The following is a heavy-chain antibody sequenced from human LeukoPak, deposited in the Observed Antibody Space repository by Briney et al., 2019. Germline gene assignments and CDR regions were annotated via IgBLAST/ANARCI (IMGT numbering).Heavy chain of an antibody. Sequence: GASVKVSCKASGYTFTSYGISWVRQAPGQGLEWMGWISAYNGNTNYAQKLQGRVTMTTDTSTSTAYMELRSLRSDDTAVYYCARDNRGVRFRRAFDIWGQGTMVTVSS. CDR1: GYTFTSYG. J-gene: IGHJ3*02. CDR3: ARDNRGVRFRRAFDI. D-gene: IGHD2-8*01. CDR2: ISAYNGNT. V-gene: IGHV1-18*01.